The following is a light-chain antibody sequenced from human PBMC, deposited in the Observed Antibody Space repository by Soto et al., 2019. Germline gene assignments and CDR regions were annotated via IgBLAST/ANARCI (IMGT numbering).Light chain of an antibody. V-gene: IGKV1-6*01. Sequence: AIPMTQSPSSLSASVGDRVIITCRASQAIRTELGWYQQRPGKAPKLLIYGTSNLQSGVPSRFSGSGSGTDFTLTINGLQPEDFATYYCPQDYSYPRTFGQGTKVDVK. CDR1: QAIRTE. J-gene: IGKJ1*01. CDR2: GTS. CDR3: PQDYSYPRT.